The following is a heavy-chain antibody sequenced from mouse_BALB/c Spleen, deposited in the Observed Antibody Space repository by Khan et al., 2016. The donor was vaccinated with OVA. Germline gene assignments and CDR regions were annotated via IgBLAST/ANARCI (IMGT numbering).Heavy chain of an antibody. V-gene: IGHV2-3*01. CDR1: GFSLTNYG. CDR3: ARCANDTRNLSAVDF. J-gene: IGHJ4*01. D-gene: IGHD2-3*01. CDR2: IWGDGGT. Sequence: QVQLKASGPGLVAPSQSLSITCTVSGFSLTNYGINWVRQPPGKGLEWLGVIWGDGGTNYYSVLKSRRSISKDNSKCHVFFKLNSLHTADSATYYCARCANDTRNLSAVDFWGQGTSVTVS.